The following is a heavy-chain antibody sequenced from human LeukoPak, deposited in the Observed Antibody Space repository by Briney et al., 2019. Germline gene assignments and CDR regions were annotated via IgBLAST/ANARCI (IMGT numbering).Heavy chain of an antibody. CDR1: GGTFSTYA. V-gene: IGHV1-69*13. CDR2: IIPIFGTA. J-gene: IGHJ6*02. D-gene: IGHD6-19*01. Sequence: ASVKVSCKASGGTFSTYAISWVRQAPGQGLEWMGGIIPIFGTANYAQKFQGRVTITADESTSTGYMELSSLRSEDTAVYYCARCPPPVAGDYYYGMDVWGQGTTVTLSS. CDR3: ARCPPPVAGDYYYGMDV.